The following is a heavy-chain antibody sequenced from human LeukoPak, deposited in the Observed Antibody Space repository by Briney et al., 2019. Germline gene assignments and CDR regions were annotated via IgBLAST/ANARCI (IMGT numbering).Heavy chain of an antibody. CDR1: GGSFSGYY. V-gene: IGHV4-59*01. CDR2: IYYSGST. Sequence: SETLSLTCAVYGGSFSGYYWSWIRQPPGKGLEWIGYIYYSGSTNYNPSLKSRVTISVDTSKNQFSLKLSSVTAADTAVYYCARAPYYDYVWGSYRLQGVAFDIRGQGTMVTVSS. J-gene: IGHJ3*02. CDR3: ARAPYYDYVWGSYRLQGVAFDI. D-gene: IGHD3-16*02.